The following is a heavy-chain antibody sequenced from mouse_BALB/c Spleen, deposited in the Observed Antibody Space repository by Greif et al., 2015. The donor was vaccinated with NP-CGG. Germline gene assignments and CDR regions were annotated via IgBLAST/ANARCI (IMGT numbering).Heavy chain of an antibody. Sequence: VQLKESGPGLVKPSQSLSLTCTVTGYSITSDYAWNWIRQFPGNKLEWMGYISYSGSTSYNPSLKSRISITRDTSKNQFFLQLNSVTTEDTATYYCARLIYDGYYFDYWGQGTTLTVSS. V-gene: IGHV3-2*02. J-gene: IGHJ2*01. D-gene: IGHD2-3*01. CDR1: GYSITSDYA. CDR2: ISYSGST. CDR3: ARLIYDGYYFDY.